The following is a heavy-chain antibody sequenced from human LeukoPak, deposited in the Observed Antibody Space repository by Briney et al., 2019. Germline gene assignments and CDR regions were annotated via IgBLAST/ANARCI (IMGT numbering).Heavy chain of an antibody. V-gene: IGHV1-8*01. D-gene: IGHD2-15*01. CDR2: MNPNSGNT. CDR1: GYTFTSYD. CDR3: ARGHIVVVVAATQGFDY. Sequence: ASVKVSCKASGYTFTSYDINWVRQATGQGLEWMGWMNPNSGNTGYAQKFQGRVTMTRNTSISKAYMELSSLRSEDTAVYYCARGHIVVVVAATQGFDYWGQGTLVTVSS. J-gene: IGHJ4*02.